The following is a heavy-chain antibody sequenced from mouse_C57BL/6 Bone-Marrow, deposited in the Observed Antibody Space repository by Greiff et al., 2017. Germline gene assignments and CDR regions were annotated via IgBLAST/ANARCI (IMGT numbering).Heavy chain of an antibody. CDR3: ARRGFPDY. CDR1: GFTFSSYG. Sequence: EVKLQESGGDLVKPGGSLKLSCAASGFTFSSYGMSWVRQTPDKRLEWVATISSGGSYTYYPDSVKGRFTISRDNAKNTLYLQMSSLKSEDTAMYYCARRGFPDYWGQGTTLTVSS. V-gene: IGHV5-6*02. CDR2: ISSGGSYT. J-gene: IGHJ2*01.